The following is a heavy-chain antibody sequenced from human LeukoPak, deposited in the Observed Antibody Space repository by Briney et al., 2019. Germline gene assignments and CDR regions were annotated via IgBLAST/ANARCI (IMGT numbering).Heavy chain of an antibody. V-gene: IGHV3-23*01. CDR1: GFTFSYYA. J-gene: IGHJ3*02. Sequence: GVSRRLSCGASGFTFSYYAMSWVRQAPGKGLEWVAEISGSGVRTYYADSVKGRFTISRDNSKNTLYLQMNSLRAEDTAVYFCATHLSDAFDIWGQGRMVTVSS. CDR3: ATHLSDAFDI. D-gene: IGHD3-3*02. CDR2: ISGSGVRT.